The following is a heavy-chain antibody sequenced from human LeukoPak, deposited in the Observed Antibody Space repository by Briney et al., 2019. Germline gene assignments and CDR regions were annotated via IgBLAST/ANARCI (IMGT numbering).Heavy chain of an antibody. V-gene: IGHV3-7*01. CDR3: ARCNRPLYYDFWSGYFGFDY. CDR2: IKQDGSEK. Sequence: GGSLRLSCAASGFTFSSYWMSWVRQAPGKGLGWVANIKQDGSEKYYVDSVKGRFTISRDNAKNSLYLQMNSLRAEDTAVYYCARCNRPLYYDFWSGYFGFDYWGQGTLVTVSS. D-gene: IGHD3-3*01. J-gene: IGHJ4*02. CDR1: GFTFSSYW.